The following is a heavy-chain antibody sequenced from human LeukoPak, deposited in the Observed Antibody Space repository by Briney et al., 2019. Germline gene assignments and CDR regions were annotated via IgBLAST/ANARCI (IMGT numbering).Heavy chain of an antibody. CDR1: GFTFSSYA. CDR2: ISGRGDNT. J-gene: IGHJ4*02. Sequence: GGSLRLSCAASGFTFSSYAMSWVRQAPGKGLEWVSGISGRGDNTSYADSVKGRFTISRDNAKNSLYLQMNSLRAEDTAVYYCARLVPAASYYFDYWGQGTLVTVSS. CDR3: ARLVPAASYYFDY. D-gene: IGHD2-2*01. V-gene: IGHV3-23*01.